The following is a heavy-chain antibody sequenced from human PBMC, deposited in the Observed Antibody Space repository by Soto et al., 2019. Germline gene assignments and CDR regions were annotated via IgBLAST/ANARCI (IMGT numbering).Heavy chain of an antibody. CDR3: ARERWDSSGRYGMDV. CDR2: IYYSGST. V-gene: IGHV4-30-4*02. D-gene: IGHD6-19*01. J-gene: IGHJ6*02. CDR1: GGSISSGDYY. Sequence: PSETLSLTCTVFGGSISSGDYYWSWIRQPPGKGLEWIGYIYYSGSTYYNPSLKSRVTISVDSSKNQFSLKLSSVTAADTAVYYCARERWDSSGRYGMDVWGQGTTVTVSS.